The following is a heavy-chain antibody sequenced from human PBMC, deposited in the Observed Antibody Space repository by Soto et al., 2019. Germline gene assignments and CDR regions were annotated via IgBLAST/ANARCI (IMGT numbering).Heavy chain of an antibody. J-gene: IGHJ6*02. CDR2: INSDGSST. Sequence: EVQLVESGGGLVQPGGSLRLSCAASGFTFSSYWMHWVRQAPGKGLVWVSRINSDGSSTSYADSVKGRFTISRDNAKNTRYLQMNSLRAGDTAVYYCARAYEPERSHCSGGSCCSSHAAAKPGLSYYDYGMDVWGQGTTVTGSS. V-gene: IGHV3-74*01. CDR3: ARAYEPERSHCSGGSCCSSHAAAKPGLSYYDYGMDV. CDR1: GFTFSSYW. D-gene: IGHD2-15*01.